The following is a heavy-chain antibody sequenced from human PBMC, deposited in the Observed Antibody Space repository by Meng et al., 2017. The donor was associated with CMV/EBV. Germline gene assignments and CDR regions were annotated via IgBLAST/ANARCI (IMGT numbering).Heavy chain of an antibody. Sequence: LVNACGTFSYTFPILGGSIRSYFWSWSRRPAVKGLEWIGRIYTSGSTNYNPSLKSRVTMSVDTSKNQFSLKLSSVTAADTAVYYCARSMVVAGDWFDPWGQGTLVTVSS. V-gene: IGHV4-4*07. D-gene: IGHD2-15*01. CDR1: GGSIRSYF. CDR2: IYTSGST. CDR3: ARSMVVAGDWFDP. J-gene: IGHJ5*02.